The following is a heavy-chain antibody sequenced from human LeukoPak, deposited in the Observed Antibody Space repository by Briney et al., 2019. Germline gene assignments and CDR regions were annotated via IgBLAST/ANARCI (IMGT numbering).Heavy chain of an antibody. J-gene: IGHJ2*01. CDR2: IYYSGST. Sequence: SQTLSLTCTVSGGSISSDYWSWIRQHPGKGLEWIGYIYYSGSTYYNPSLKSRVTISVDTSKNQFSLKLSSVTAADTAVYYCARDRYTVVSWYFDLWGRGTLVTVSS. CDR3: ARDRYTVVSWYFDL. D-gene: IGHD4-23*01. V-gene: IGHV4-31*03. CDR1: GGSISSDY.